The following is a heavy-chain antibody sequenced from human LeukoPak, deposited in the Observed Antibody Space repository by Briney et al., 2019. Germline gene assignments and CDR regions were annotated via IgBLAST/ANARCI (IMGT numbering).Heavy chain of an antibody. CDR2: ISGSGGSI. Sequence: PGGSLRLSCAASGFTFSSYAMSWVRQAPGKGLEWVSTISGSGGSIYYADSVKGRFTISRDISKNTLYLQMNSLRAEDTAVYYCAKEAGGWPTHAFDYWGQGILVTVSS. V-gene: IGHV3-23*01. J-gene: IGHJ4*02. CDR3: AKEAGGWPTHAFDY. CDR1: GFTFSSYA. D-gene: IGHD6-19*01.